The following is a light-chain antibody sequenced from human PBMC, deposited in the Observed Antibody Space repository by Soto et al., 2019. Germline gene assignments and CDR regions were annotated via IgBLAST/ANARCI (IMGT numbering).Light chain of an antibody. V-gene: IGKV3-15*01. CDR3: QQYHSWPA. Sequence: EIVMTQSPATLSVSPGERATLSCRASQSVFSSLAWYQQRPGQAPRLLIYGSATRATGIPDRFSGSVSGTEFTLTISSLQSEDSAVYYCQQYHSWPAFGQGTKVEIK. CDR2: GSA. CDR1: QSVFSS. J-gene: IGKJ1*01.